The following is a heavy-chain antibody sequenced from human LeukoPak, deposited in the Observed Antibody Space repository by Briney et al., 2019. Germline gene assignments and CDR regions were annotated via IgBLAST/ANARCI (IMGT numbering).Heavy chain of an antibody. D-gene: IGHD3-22*01. CDR2: ISYDGSNK. CDR3: AKEGIVVVIKYYYYYMDV. V-gene: IGHV3-30*18. J-gene: IGHJ6*03. CDR1: GFTFSSYA. Sequence: GGSLRLSCATSGFTFSSYAMNWVRQAPGKGLEWVAVISYDGSNKYYADSVKGRFTISRDNSKNTLYLQMNSLRAEDTAVYYCAKEGIVVVIKYYYYYMDVWGKGTTVTISS.